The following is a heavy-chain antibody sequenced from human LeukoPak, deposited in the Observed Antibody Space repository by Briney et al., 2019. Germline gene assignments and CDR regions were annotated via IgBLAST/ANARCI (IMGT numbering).Heavy chain of an antibody. CDR2: IYHSGGT. D-gene: IGHD6-13*01. CDR1: GYSISSGYY. V-gene: IGHV4-38-2*01. J-gene: IGHJ4*02. CDR3: ARTAAGSPGGFDY. Sequence: SETLSLTCAVSGYSISSGYYWGWIRQPPGKGLEWIGSIYHSGGTYYNPSLKSRVTISVDTSKNQFSLKLSSVTAADTAVYYCARTAAGSPGGFDYWGQGTLVTVSS.